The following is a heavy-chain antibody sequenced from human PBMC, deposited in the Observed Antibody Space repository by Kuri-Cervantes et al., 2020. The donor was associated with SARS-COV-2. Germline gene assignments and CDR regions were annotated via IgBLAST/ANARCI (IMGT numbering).Heavy chain of an antibody. J-gene: IGHJ4*02. CDR3: ASLGERPQYYDILTGYYMKKPLDKDY. V-gene: IGHV3-30*03. CDR1: GFNFSRTD. Sequence: GGSLRLSCAASGFNFSRTDMHWVRQAPGKGLEWVAVISHDGKNKKCIASGKGRFTISRDNSKNTLYLQMNSLRAEDTAVYYCASLGERPQYYDILTGYYMKKPLDKDYWGQGTLVTVSS. CDR2: ISHDGKNK. D-gene: IGHD3-9*01.